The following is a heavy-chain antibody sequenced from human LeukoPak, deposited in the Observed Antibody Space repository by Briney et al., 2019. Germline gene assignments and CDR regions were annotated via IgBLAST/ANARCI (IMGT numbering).Heavy chain of an antibody. CDR2: ISSSSSYI. D-gene: IGHD6-19*01. CDR3: ARAKREYSSGWIISFDY. V-gene: IGHV3-21*01. Sequence: PGGSLRLSCAASGFTFSSYSMNWVRQAPGKGLEWVSSISSSSSYIYYADSVKGRFTISRDNAKNSLYLQMNSLRAEDTAVYYCARAKREYSSGWIISFDYWGQGTLVTVSS. J-gene: IGHJ4*02. CDR1: GFTFSSYS.